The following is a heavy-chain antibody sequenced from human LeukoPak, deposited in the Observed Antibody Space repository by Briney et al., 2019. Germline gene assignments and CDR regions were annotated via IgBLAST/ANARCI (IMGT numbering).Heavy chain of an antibody. Sequence: SETLPLTCAVYGGTFSGYYWNWIRQPPGKGLEWIWEINHSESTKCNVSLKSRVTIAVDTSKNQFSLKLSSVTAADTAVYYCARGRRQLYYGSENKFDYWGQGTLVTVSS. CDR2: INHSEST. V-gene: IGHV4-34*01. J-gene: IGHJ4*02. CDR1: GGTFSGYY. CDR3: ARGRRQLYYGSENKFDY. D-gene: IGHD3-10*01.